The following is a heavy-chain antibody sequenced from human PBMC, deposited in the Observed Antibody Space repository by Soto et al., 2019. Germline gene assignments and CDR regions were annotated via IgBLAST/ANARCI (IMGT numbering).Heavy chain of an antibody. Sequence: GGSLRLSCVASGVSFGTYAMGWVRQAPGKGLEWVSAISGSGNIIYYTDSVRGRFTISRDNFRNTLYLEMNSLRAEDTALYYCAKEGDARPTYDAFDLWGHGTMVTVSS. V-gene: IGHV3-23*01. J-gene: IGHJ3*01. CDR3: AKEGDARPTYDAFDL. CDR1: GVSFGTYA. D-gene: IGHD2-8*01. CDR2: ISGSGNII.